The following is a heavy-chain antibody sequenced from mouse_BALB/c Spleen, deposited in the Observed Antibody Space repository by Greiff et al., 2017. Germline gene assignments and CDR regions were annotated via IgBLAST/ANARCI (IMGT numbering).Heavy chain of an antibody. CDR3: ARRLGYPYYFDY. D-gene: IGHD2-2*01. CDR2: ISYSGST. V-gene: IGHV3-2*02. J-gene: IGHJ2*01. Sequence: EVKLEESGPGLVKPSQSLSLTCTVTGYSITSDYAWNWIRQFPGNKLEWMGYISYSGSTSYNPSLKSRISITRDTSKNQFFLQLNSVTTEDTATYYCARRLGYPYYFDYWGQGTTLTVSS. CDR1: GYSITSDYA.